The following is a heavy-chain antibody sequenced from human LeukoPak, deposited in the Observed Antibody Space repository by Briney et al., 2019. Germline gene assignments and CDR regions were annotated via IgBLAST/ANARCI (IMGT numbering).Heavy chain of an antibody. D-gene: IGHD4-17*01. V-gene: IGHV3-43D*03. J-gene: IGHJ4*02. CDR3: AKDDGAIDY. CDR1: GFIFDDYA. CDR2: ITWDGDST. Sequence: GGSLRLSCAASGFIFDDYAMNWVRQAPGKGPEWVSLITWDGDSTYYADSVKGRFTISRDNSKNSLYLQMDSLRADDTALYYCAKDDGAIDYWGQGTLVTVSS.